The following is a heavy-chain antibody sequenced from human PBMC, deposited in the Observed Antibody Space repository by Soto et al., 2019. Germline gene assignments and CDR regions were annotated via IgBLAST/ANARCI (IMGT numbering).Heavy chain of an antibody. J-gene: IGHJ6*02. CDR2: ISYDGSNE. D-gene: IGHD1-26*01. V-gene: IGHV3-30*18. CDR3: VKAMSWVEGTHYYGMDV. Sequence: QVQLVESGGGVVQPGRSLRLSCAASGFTFSSYGMHWVRQAPGKGLEWVAFISYDGSNEYYADSVKGRFTIARDNSKKRLYLQMNSLRAEAPAVYYCVKAMSWVEGTHYYGMDVWGQGATVTVSS. CDR1: GFTFSSYG.